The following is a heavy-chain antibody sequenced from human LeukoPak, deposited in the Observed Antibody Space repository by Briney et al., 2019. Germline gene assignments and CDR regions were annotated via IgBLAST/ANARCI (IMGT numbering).Heavy chain of an antibody. V-gene: IGHV4-59*01. J-gene: IGHJ4*02. CDR1: GDSISSCY. D-gene: IGHD1-1*01. CDR3: ARWNRLIDF. CDR2: ISDSGST. Sequence: SETLSLTCTVSGDSISSCYWSWIRQPPGKGLEWIGYISDSGSTNYNASLKSRVTMSVDTSKNQFSLKLNSVTATDTAVYYCARWNRLIDFWGQGTLATVSS.